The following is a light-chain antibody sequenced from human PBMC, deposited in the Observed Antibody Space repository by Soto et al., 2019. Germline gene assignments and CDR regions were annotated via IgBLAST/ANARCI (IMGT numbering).Light chain of an antibody. CDR2: AAS. V-gene: IGKV3D-20*02. CDR3: LQRSDWRT. J-gene: IGKJ1*01. CDR1: QSVTSRS. Sequence: IVLTQSPGTLSLSPGERATLSCRASQSVTSRSLAWYQQKPVQAPRLLIYAASSRATGIPDRFSGSGSGTEFTLTISRLEPEDFAVYYCLQRSDWRTFGRGTKVDIK.